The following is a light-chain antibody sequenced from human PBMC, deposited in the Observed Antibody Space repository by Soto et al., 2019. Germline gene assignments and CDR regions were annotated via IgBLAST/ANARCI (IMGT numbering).Light chain of an antibody. J-gene: IGKJ5*01. CDR1: QSVSSY. V-gene: IGKV3-11*01. CDR3: QQRSNWPIT. CDR2: DAS. Sequence: ENVFTHAPATLSLSPGERATLSCRASQSVSSYLAWYQQKPGQAPRLLIYDASNRATGIPARFSGSGSGTDFTLTISSLEPEDFAVYYCQQRSNWPITFGQGTRLEIK.